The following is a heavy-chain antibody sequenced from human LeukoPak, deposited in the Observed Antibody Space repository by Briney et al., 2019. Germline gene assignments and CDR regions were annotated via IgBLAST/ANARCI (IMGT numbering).Heavy chain of an antibody. Sequence: PSETLSLTCTVSGGSISSSSYYWGWIRQPPGKGLEWIGSIYYSGSTYYNPSLKGRVTISVDTSKNQFSLKLSSVTAADTAVYYCARHSGPPYYFDYWGQGTLVTVSS. J-gene: IGHJ4*02. CDR2: IYYSGST. CDR3: ARHSGPPYYFDY. CDR1: GGSISSSSYY. D-gene: IGHD3-10*01. V-gene: IGHV4-39*01.